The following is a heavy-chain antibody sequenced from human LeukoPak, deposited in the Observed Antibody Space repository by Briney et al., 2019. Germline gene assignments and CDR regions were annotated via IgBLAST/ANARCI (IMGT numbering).Heavy chain of an antibody. CDR3: ARGSYDYVWGSYRYNLLPFDY. V-gene: IGHV4-34*01. CDR2: INHSGST. CDR1: GFTFSRHW. Sequence: AGGSLRLSCAASGFTFSRHWMTWIRQPPGKGLEWIGEINHSGSTNYNPSLKSRVTISVDTSKNQFSLKLSSVTAADTAVYYCARGSYDYVWGSYRYNLLPFDYWGQGTLVTVSS. D-gene: IGHD3-16*02. J-gene: IGHJ4*02.